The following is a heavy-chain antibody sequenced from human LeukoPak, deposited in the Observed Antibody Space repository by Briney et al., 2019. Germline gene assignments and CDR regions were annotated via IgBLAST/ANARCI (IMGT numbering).Heavy chain of an antibody. CDR2: IIPILGIA. CDR3: ARAYYYDSSGYFFDAFDI. Sequence: ASVKVSCKASGGTFSSYTISWVRQAPGQGFEWMGRIIPILGIANYAQKFQGRVTITADKSTSTAYMELSSLRSEDTAVYYCARAYYYDSSGYFFDAFDIWGQGTMVTVSS. J-gene: IGHJ3*02. D-gene: IGHD3-22*01. V-gene: IGHV1-69*02. CDR1: GGTFSSYT.